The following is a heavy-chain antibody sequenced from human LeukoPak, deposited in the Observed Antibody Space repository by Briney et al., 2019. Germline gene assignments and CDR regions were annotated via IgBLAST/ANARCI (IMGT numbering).Heavy chain of an antibody. J-gene: IGHJ3*02. CDR2: IKSKTDGGTT. Sequence: GGSLRLSCAASGFTFSNAWMSWVRQAPGKGLEWVGRIKSKTDGGTTDYAAPVKGRFTISRDDSKNTLYLQMNSLKTEDTAVYYCTGYSSSWYGEAFDIWGQGTMVTVSS. D-gene: IGHD6-13*01. CDR3: TGYSSSWYGEAFDI. V-gene: IGHV3-15*01. CDR1: GFTFSNAW.